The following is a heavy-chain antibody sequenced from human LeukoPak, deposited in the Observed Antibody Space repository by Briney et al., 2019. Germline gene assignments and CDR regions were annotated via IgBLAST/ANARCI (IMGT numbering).Heavy chain of an antibody. J-gene: IGHJ4*02. Sequence: QPGGSLRLSCAASGFTFRNYWMSWVRQAPGKGLEWVANIKHDGSEGYYVDSARGRSTISRDNAKHSLFLQMNSLTAEDPAVYCFARDRAPTVYCGYIYWGQGALVTVSS. CDR2: IKHDGSEG. CDR3: ARDRAPTVYCGYIY. D-gene: IGHD2-21*01. V-gene: IGHV3-7*01. CDR1: GFTFRNYW.